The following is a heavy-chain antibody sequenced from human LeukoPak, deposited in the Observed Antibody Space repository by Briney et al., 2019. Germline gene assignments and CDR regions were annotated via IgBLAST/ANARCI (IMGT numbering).Heavy chain of an antibody. D-gene: IGHD3-22*01. Sequence: GGSLRLSCAASGFTFSSYGMHWVRQAPGKGLEWVAVISYDGSNKYYADSVKGRFTISRDNSKNTLYLQMNSLRAEDTAVCYCAKDSSGGGYSEYYDSSGYFDYWGQGTLVTVSS. CDR1: GFTFSSYG. V-gene: IGHV3-30*18. CDR2: ISYDGSNK. CDR3: AKDSSGGGYSEYYDSSGYFDY. J-gene: IGHJ4*02.